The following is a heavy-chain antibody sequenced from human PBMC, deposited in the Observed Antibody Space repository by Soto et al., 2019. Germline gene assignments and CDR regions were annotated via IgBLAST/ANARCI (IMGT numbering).Heavy chain of an antibody. J-gene: IGHJ4*02. CDR1: GFTFSNYA. CDR2: ISGSDGST. Sequence: GGSLRLSCAASGFTFSNYAMSWVRQAPGEGLEWVSTISGSDGSTYYADSVKGRFTISRDNSKNFLFLQMNSLRVEDTAVYYCAKDRHPDGIWTFDYWGQGAPVTVSS. V-gene: IGHV3-23*01. D-gene: IGHD3-9*01. CDR3: AKDRHPDGIWTFDY.